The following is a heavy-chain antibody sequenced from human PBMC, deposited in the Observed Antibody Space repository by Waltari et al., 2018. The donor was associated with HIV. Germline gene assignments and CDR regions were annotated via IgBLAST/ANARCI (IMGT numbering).Heavy chain of an antibody. V-gene: IGHV3-30*18. CDR1: GFTFSSYG. CDR3: AKDFAVRYSSGWYVGYFQH. CDR2: ISYDGSNK. D-gene: IGHD6-19*01. J-gene: IGHJ1*01. Sequence: QVQLVESGGGVVQPGRSLRLSCAASGFTFSSYGMHWVRQAPGPGLEWVAVISYDGSNKDYADSVKGRFTISRDNSKNTLYLQMNSLRAEDTAVYYCAKDFAVRYSSGWYVGYFQHWGQGTLVTVSS.